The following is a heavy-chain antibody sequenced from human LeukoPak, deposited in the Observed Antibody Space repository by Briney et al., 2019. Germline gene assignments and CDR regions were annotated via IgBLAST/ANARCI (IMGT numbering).Heavy chain of an antibody. CDR1: GFTFSTYA. J-gene: IGHJ4*02. CDR3: AKDLISGDGYYVFDFDY. D-gene: IGHD5-24*01. V-gene: IGHV3-23*01. CDR2: ISGTSGST. Sequence: GGSLRLSCAASGFTFSTYAMTWVRQAPGKGLEWVSLISGTSGSTYYADSVKGRFTISRDNSKNTLYLQMNSLRSEDTAVYYCAKDLISGDGYYVFDFDYWGQGTLVTVSS.